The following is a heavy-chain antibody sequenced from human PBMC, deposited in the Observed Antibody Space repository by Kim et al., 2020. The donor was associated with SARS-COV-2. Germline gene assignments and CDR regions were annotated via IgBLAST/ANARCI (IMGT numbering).Heavy chain of an antibody. V-gene: IGHV4-61*01. Sequence: SETLSLTCTVSGGSVSSGSYYWSWIRQPPGKGLEWIGYIYYSGSTNYNPSLKSRVTISVDTSKNQFSLKLSSVTAADTAVYYCARSIAAAGTVGAFDIWG. D-gene: IGHD6-13*01. CDR3: ARSIAAAGTVGAFDI. CDR2: IYYSGST. J-gene: IGHJ3*02. CDR1: GGSVSSGSYY.